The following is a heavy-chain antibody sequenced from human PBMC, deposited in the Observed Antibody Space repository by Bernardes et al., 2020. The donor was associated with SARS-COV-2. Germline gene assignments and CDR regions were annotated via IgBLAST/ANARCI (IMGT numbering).Heavy chain of an antibody. CDR2: IYYTGST. D-gene: IGHD6-19*01. CDR3: ARAPPEAVAGMGLFDY. Sequence: SSTLSLTCTVSGGSISSSSYYWGWIRQSPGKGLEWIGTIYYTGSTYYNPSLKSRVTISVDTSKNQFSLRLTSVTAADTSVYYCARAPPEAVAGMGLFDYWGQGTLVTVSS. V-gene: IGHV4-39*01. J-gene: IGHJ4*02. CDR1: GGSISSSSYY.